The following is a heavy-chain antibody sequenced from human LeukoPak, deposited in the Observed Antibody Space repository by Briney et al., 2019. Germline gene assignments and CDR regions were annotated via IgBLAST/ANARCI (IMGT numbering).Heavy chain of an antibody. J-gene: IGHJ6*02. CDR3: ARGSGLVVRGDAMDV. Sequence: GQSLRLSCSASGFTFSRHGMHWVRQAPGKGLEWVAVIWYDATEKYYADSVKGRFTVSRDNSKNTMYLQMNSLRAEDTAVYYCARGSGLVVRGDAMDVWGQGTTVTVSS. CDR2: IWYDATEK. V-gene: IGHV3-33*01. D-gene: IGHD2-15*01. CDR1: GFTFSRHG.